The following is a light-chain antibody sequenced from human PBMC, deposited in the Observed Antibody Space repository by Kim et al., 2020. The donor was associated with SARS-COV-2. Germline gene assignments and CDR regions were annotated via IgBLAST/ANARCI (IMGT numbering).Light chain of an antibody. J-gene: IGLJ1*01. CDR3: QSYDSSLSGYV. CDR1: SSNIGAGYD. CDR2: GNS. V-gene: IGLV1-40*01. Sequence: QSVLTQPPSVSGAPGQRVTISCTGSSSNIGAGYDVHWYQHLPGTAPKLLIYGNSNRPSGVPDRFSGSKSGTSASLAITGLQAEDEADYYCQSYDSSLSGYVVGTGTKVTGL.